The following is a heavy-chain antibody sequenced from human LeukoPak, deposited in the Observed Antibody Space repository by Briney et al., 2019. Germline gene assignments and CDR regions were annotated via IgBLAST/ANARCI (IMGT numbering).Heavy chain of an antibody. D-gene: IGHD3-10*01. Sequence: GGSLRLSCAASGFTFSDYYMSWIRQAPGKGLEWVSYISSSGSTIYYADSVKGRFTISRDNAKNSLYLQMNSLRAEDTAVYYCASAYYGSGSDHYGMDVWGQGTTVTVSS. CDR3: ASAYYGSGSDHYGMDV. CDR1: GFTFSDYY. V-gene: IGHV3-11*01. CDR2: ISSSGSTI. J-gene: IGHJ6*02.